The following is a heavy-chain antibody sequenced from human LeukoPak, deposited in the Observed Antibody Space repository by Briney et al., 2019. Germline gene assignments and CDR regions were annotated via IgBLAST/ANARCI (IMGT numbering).Heavy chain of an antibody. D-gene: IGHD2-21*01. CDR2: IKDDGSVK. V-gene: IGHV3-7*03. CDR3: AREVVATASAFDC. Sequence: PGGSLRLSCTASGFSFSSFWMSWVRQAPGKGLEWVANIKDDGSVKNHVDSLKGRFSISRDNARNSLYLQISSQRAEDTAVYYCAREVVATASAFDCWGQGTLVTVSS. J-gene: IGHJ4*02. CDR1: GFSFSSFW.